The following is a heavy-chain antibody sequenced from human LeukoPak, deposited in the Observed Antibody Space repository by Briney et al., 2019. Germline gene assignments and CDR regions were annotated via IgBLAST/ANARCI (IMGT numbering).Heavy chain of an antibody. CDR2: ISGSGGST. Sequence: GGSLRLSCAASGFTFSSYWMSWVRQAPGKGLEWVSAISGSGGSTYYADSVKGRFTISRDNSKNTLYLQMNSLRAEDTAVYYCAKALSGSYYLDYWGQGTLVTVSS. V-gene: IGHV3-23*01. CDR3: AKALSGSYYLDY. CDR1: GFTFSSYW. J-gene: IGHJ4*02. D-gene: IGHD1-26*01.